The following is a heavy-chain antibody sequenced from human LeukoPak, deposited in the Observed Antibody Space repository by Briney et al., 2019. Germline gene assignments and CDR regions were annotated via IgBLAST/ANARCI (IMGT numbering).Heavy chain of an antibody. Sequence: GGSLRLSCAASGFTFSSYAMTWVRQAPGKGLEWVSTISGSGGSTYYADSVKGRFTISRDNSKNTLYLQMNSLRAEDTAVYYCAKDSYSSGWYADYWGQGPLVTVPS. CDR2: ISGSGGST. CDR1: GFTFSSYA. V-gene: IGHV3-23*01. D-gene: IGHD6-19*01. CDR3: AKDSYSSGWYADY. J-gene: IGHJ4*02.